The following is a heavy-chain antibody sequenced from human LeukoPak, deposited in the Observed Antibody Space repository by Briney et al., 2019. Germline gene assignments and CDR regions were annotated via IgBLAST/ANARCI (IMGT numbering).Heavy chain of an antibody. CDR2: VNADGGNT. Sequence: GGSLRLSCAASGFTFDNYRMSWVRQAPGKGLEWVSTVNADGGNTYYADSAKGRFTISRDNSKSTLILQMNSLRVEDTALYYCTKRVKYGGTWDHFADWGQGTLVTVSS. V-gene: IGHV3-23*01. CDR1: GFTFDNYR. D-gene: IGHD1-26*01. J-gene: IGHJ4*02. CDR3: TKRVKYGGTWDHFAD.